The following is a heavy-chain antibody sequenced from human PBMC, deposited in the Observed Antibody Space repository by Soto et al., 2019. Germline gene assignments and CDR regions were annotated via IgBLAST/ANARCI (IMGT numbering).Heavy chain of an antibody. D-gene: IGHD3-9*01. CDR1: GFTFNYYW. J-gene: IGHJ6*02. CDR3: AKDIYDILTGYYGLNPGNYYYYGMDV. CDR2: IQNDGSRT. Sequence: HPGGSLRLSCAASGFTFNYYWMHWVRQAPGQGLMWVAHIQNDGSRTTYADSVKGRFTISRDNSKNTLYLQMNSLRAEDTAVYYCAKDIYDILTGYYGLNPGNYYYYGMDVWGQGTTVTVSS. V-gene: IGHV3-74*01.